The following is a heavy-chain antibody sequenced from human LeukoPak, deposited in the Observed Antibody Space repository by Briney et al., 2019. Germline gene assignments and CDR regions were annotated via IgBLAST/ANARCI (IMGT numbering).Heavy chain of an antibody. Sequence: PSETLSLTCAVYGGSFSGYYWSWIRQPPGKGLEWIGEINHNGRTNYNPSLKSRVTISVDTSKNQFSLKLSSVTAADTAVYYCAREGYYYDSSGYYYHYWGQGTLVTVSS. D-gene: IGHD3-22*01. CDR1: GGSFSGYY. CDR2: INHNGRT. J-gene: IGHJ4*02. V-gene: IGHV4-34*01. CDR3: AREGYYYDSSGYYYHY.